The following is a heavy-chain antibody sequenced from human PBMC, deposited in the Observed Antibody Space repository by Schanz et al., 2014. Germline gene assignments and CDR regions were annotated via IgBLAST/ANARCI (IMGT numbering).Heavy chain of an antibody. CDR2: MIGSGSSV. J-gene: IGHJ4*02. D-gene: IGHD3-16*01. CDR3: VRLDVHDY. CDR1: EFSFSSFG. V-gene: IGHV3-23*04. Sequence: EVQLVESGGGLVQPRGSLRLSCAASEFSFSSFGMNWVRQAPGKGLEWVSRMIGSGSSVFYADSVKGRFIISRDNSKNTLYLQMDSLKTEDTAVYYCVRLDVHDYWGQGTLVTVSS.